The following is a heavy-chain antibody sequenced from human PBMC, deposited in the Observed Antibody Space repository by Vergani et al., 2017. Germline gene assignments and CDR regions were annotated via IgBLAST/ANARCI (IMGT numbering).Heavy chain of an antibody. Sequence: EVQLVESGGGVVQPGGSLRLSCAASGFTFDDYAMHWVRQAPGKGLEWVSLISGDGGSTYYADSVKGRFTISRDNRNNSLYLQMNSLRTEDTALYYCAKELYSSSWYGGYNWFDPWGQGTLVTVSS. CDR3: AKELYSSSWYGGYNWFDP. CDR2: ISGDGGST. CDR1: GFTFDDYA. V-gene: IGHV3-43*02. J-gene: IGHJ5*02. D-gene: IGHD6-13*01.